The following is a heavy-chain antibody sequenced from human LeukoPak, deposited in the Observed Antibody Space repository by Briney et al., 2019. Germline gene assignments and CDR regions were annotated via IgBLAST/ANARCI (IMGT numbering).Heavy chain of an antibody. CDR2: MFHSGTP. V-gene: IGHV4-59*08. CDR3: ARRRGWKQQLVYFDY. J-gene: IGHJ4*02. D-gene: IGHD6-13*01. Sequence: SETLSLTCTVPGGSITTYYWSWIRQPPGKGLEWIAYMFHSGTPRYNPSLPSRVTISADTSKNHFSLNVRSTTAADTAVYYCARRRGWKQQLVYFDYWGQGTLATVSS. CDR1: GGSITTYY.